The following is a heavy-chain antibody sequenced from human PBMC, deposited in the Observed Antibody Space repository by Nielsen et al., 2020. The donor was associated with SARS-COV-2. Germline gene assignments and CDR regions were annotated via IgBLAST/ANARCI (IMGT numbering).Heavy chain of an antibody. CDR1: GGSFSGYY. Sequence: SETLSLTCAVYGGSFSGYYWSWIRQRPGKGLEWIGEINHSGSTNYNPSLKSRVTISVDTSKNQFSLKLSSVTAADTAVYYCARGSLDFWSGLGASCWFDNWGQGTLVTVSS. V-gene: IGHV4-34*01. J-gene: IGHJ5*02. CDR2: INHSGST. CDR3: ARGSLDFWSGLGASCWFDN. D-gene: IGHD3-3*01.